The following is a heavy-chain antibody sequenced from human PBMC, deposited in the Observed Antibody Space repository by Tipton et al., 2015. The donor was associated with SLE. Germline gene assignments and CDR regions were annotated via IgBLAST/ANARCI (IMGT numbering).Heavy chain of an antibody. CDR3: AKDRVSSSWRFDAFDI. Sequence: QLVQSGGGVVQPGRSLRLACAASGFTFSSYGMHWVRQAPGKGLEWVAFIRYDGSNKYYADSVKGRFTISRDNSKNTLYLQMNSLRAEDTAVYCCAKDRVSSSWRFDAFDIWGQGTMVTVSS. CDR1: GFTFSSYG. D-gene: IGHD6-13*01. CDR2: IRYDGSNK. J-gene: IGHJ3*02. V-gene: IGHV3-30*02.